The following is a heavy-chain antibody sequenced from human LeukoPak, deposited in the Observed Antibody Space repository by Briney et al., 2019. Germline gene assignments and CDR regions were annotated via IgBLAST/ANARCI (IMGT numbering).Heavy chain of an antibody. D-gene: IGHD5-18*01. Sequence: GGSLRLSCAASGFTFSSYEMNWVRQAPGKGLEWVSSISSSSSYIYYADSVKGRLTISRDNAKNSLYLQMNSLRAEDTAVYYCASFGRGYSYGSLFDYWGQGTLVTVSS. CDR2: ISSSSSYI. V-gene: IGHV3-21*01. J-gene: IGHJ4*02. CDR1: GFTFSSYE. CDR3: ASFGRGYSYGSLFDY.